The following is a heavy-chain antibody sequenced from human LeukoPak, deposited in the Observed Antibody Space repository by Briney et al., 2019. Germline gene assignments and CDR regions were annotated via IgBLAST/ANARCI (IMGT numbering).Heavy chain of an antibody. Sequence: GGSLRLSCAASGFTFSSYAMSWVRQAPGKGLEWVSAISGSGGSTYYADSVKGRFTISRDNSKNTLYLQMNSLRSEDTAVYYCARGDDSSGWYSYYYYYMDVWGKGTTVTVSS. D-gene: IGHD6-19*01. V-gene: IGHV3-23*01. CDR2: ISGSGGST. CDR3: ARGDDSSGWYSYYYYYMDV. J-gene: IGHJ6*03. CDR1: GFTFSSYA.